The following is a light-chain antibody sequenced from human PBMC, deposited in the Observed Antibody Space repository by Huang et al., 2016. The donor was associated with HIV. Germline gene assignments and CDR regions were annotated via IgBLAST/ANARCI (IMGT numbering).Light chain of an antibody. Sequence: DIQMTQSPSTLSASIGDRVTITCRASQSISSWLAWFQQKQGQAPKLLMFGASSLESGVPSRFSGSGSGTEFSLTISSLRPDDYGTYFCQQYNSYPYTFGQGTKLEIK. CDR2: GAS. CDR1: QSISSW. CDR3: QQYNSYPYT. J-gene: IGKJ2*01. V-gene: IGKV1-5*01.